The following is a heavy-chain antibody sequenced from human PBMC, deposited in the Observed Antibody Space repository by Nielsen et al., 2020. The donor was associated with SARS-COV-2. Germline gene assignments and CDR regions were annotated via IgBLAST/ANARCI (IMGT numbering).Heavy chain of an antibody. D-gene: IGHD3-22*01. J-gene: IGHJ3*02. CDR1: GFTFSSYD. CDR2: ISYDGSNK. Sequence: GGSLRLSCAASGFTFSSYDMHWVRQAPGKGLEWVAVISYDGSNKYYADSVKGRFTISRDNSKNTLYLQMNSLRAEDTAVYYYARGGVNSSGYYYVYAFDIWGQGTMVTVSS. V-gene: IGHV3-30*04. CDR3: ARGGVNSSGYYYVYAFDI.